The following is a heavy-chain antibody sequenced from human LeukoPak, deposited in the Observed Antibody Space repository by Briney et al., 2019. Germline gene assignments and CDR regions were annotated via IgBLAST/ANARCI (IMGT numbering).Heavy chain of an antibody. CDR2: IYYSGST. V-gene: IGHV4-39*01. J-gene: IGHJ4*02. Sequence: SETLSLTCTVSGGSISSSSYYWGWIRQTPGKGLEWIGSIYYSGSTYYNPSLKSRVTISVDTSKNQFSLKLSSVTAADTAVYYCARRPKYCSSTSCYGDYWGRGTLVTVSS. CDR3: ARRPKYCSSTSCYGDY. D-gene: IGHD2-2*01. CDR1: GGSISSSSYY.